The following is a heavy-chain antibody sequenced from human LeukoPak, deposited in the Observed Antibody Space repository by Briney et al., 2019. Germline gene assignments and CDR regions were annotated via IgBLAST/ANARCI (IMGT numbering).Heavy chain of an antibody. V-gene: IGHV4-39*07. J-gene: IGHJ4*02. CDR2: IYSSGST. CDR3: ARRPQTYYDFWSGYRLDY. CDR1: SVSISNNNYY. Sequence: SETLSLTCTVSSVSISNNNYYWGWIRQPPGKGLEWIGTIYSSGSTYYNPSLKSRVTISVDTSKNQFSLKLSSVTAADTAVYYCARRPQTYYDFWSGYRLDYWGQGTLVTVSS. D-gene: IGHD3-3*01.